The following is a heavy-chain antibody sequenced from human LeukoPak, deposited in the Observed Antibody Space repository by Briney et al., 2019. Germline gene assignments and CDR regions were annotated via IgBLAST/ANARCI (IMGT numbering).Heavy chain of an antibody. Sequence: KSSETLSLTCTVSGGSISSYYWSWIRQPAGKGLEWIGRIYSSGSTNYNPSLKSRVTMSVDTSKNQFSLRLSSVTAADTAVYCCARVGSSGWYTWFDPWGQGTLVTVSS. CDR3: ARVGSSGWYTWFDP. CDR1: GGSISSYY. D-gene: IGHD6-19*01. V-gene: IGHV4-4*07. J-gene: IGHJ5*02. CDR2: IYSSGST.